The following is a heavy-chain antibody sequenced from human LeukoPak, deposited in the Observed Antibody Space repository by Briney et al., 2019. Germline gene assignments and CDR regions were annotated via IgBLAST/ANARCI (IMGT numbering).Heavy chain of an antibody. Sequence: SETLSLTCAVSGYSISSGYYWGWIRPPPGKGLEWIGSIFHSGNAYYNPSLKSRVTISIDTSKNQFSLKLSSVAAADTAVYYCARGWECGITSCYGIDYWGQGTLVTVSS. CDR3: ARGWECGITSCYGIDY. J-gene: IGHJ4*02. CDR2: IFHSGNA. D-gene: IGHD2-2*01. V-gene: IGHV4-38-2*01. CDR1: GYSISSGYY.